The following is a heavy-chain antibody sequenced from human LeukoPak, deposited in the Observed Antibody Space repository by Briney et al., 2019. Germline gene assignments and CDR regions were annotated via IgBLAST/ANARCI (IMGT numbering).Heavy chain of an antibody. D-gene: IGHD3-22*01. CDR2: IFSSGST. V-gene: IGHV4-59*08. CDR1: GGSISGYY. CDR3: ARHYYDRSDSYSFDY. J-gene: IGHJ4*02. Sequence: SETLSLTCTVSGGSISGYYWSWIRQPPGKGLEWIGYIFSSGSTNYNPSLKSRVTISEDTSVNQFSLKLSSVTAADTAVYYCARHYYDRSDSYSFDYWGQGTLATVSS.